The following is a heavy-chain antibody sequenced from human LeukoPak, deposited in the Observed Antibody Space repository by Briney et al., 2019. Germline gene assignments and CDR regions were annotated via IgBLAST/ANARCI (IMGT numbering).Heavy chain of an antibody. CDR2: INHSGST. CDR1: GFTFSSYA. J-gene: IGHJ5*02. CDR3: ARGLYLLRSFWAVTTSKGWFDP. V-gene: IGHV4-34*01. Sequence: PGGSLRLSCAASGFTFSSYAMHWVRQPPGKGLEWIGEINHSGSTNYNPSLKSRVTISVDTSKNQFSLKLSSVTAADTAVYYCARGLYLLRSFWAVTTSKGWFDPWGQGTLVTVSS. D-gene: IGHD4-17*01.